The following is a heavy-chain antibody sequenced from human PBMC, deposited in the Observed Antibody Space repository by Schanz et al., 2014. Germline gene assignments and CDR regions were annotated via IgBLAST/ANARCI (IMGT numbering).Heavy chain of an antibody. V-gene: IGHV3-23*04. Sequence: EVQLVESGGGLVQPGGSLRLSCAASGYTFSSNAMSWVRQAPGKGLEWVSTISGSGGSTYYVDSVKGRFTISRDNSKNTLSLQLNSLRADDTAVYYCAKHLYQYNYYGMDVWGQGTTVTVSS. CDR2: ISGSGGST. D-gene: IGHD2-2*02. J-gene: IGHJ6*02. CDR1: GYTFSSNA. CDR3: AKHLYQYNYYGMDV.